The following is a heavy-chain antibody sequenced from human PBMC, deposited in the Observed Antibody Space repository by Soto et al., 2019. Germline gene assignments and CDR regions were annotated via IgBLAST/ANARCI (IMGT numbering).Heavy chain of an antibody. CDR1: GFKFDDYG. Sequence: EVQLVESGGGVVRPGGSLRLSCAASGFKFDDYGMSWVRQAPGKGLEWVSGINWNGGSTGYGDAVKGRFTISRDNAKNSLYLQMNSLRAEDTALYYCAVGMTTVTMYYYYDMDVWGQGTTVTVSS. J-gene: IGHJ6*02. V-gene: IGHV3-20*04. CDR2: INWNGGST. D-gene: IGHD4-17*01. CDR3: AVGMTTVTMYYYYDMDV.